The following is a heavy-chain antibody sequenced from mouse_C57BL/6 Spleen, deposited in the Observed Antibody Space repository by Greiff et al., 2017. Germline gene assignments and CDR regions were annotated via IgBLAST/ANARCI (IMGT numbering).Heavy chain of an antibody. CDR1: GYSFTDYN. CDR2: INPNYGTT. Sequence: EVQLQESGPELVKPGASVKISCKASGYSFTDYNMNWVKQSNGKSLEWIGVINPNYGTTSYNQKFKGKATLTVDQSSSTAYMQLNSLTSEDSAVYYCAVDGNYDPNYAMDYWGQGTSVTVSS. V-gene: IGHV1-39*01. CDR3: AVDGNYDPNYAMDY. J-gene: IGHJ4*01. D-gene: IGHD2-1*01.